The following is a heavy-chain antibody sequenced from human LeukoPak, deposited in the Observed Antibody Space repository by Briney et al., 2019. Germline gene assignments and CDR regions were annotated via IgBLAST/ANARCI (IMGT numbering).Heavy chain of an antibody. V-gene: IGHV4-34*01. Sequence: SETLSLTCAVYGGSFSGYYWSWIRQPPGKGLEWIGEINHSGSTNYNPSLKSRVTISVDTSKNQFSLKLGSVTAADTAVYYCARLYYDILTGYPSFDPWGQGTLVTVSS. J-gene: IGHJ5*02. CDR1: GGSFSGYY. D-gene: IGHD3-9*01. CDR3: ARLYYDILTGYPSFDP. CDR2: INHSGST.